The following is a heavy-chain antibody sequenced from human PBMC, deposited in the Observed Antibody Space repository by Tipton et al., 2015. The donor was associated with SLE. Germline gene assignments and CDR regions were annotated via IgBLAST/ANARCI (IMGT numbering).Heavy chain of an antibody. V-gene: IGHV3-21*01. CDR2: ISSGSNYI. CDR3: ARDGGGGYYGSGSYLPIAFDI. Sequence: GSLRLSCAASGFTFSSYSMNWVRQAPGKGLEWVSSISSGSNYIYYADSVKGRFTISRDNAKNSLYLQMNSLRAEDTAVYYCARDGGGGYYGSGSYLPIAFDIWGQGTMVTVSS. D-gene: IGHD3-10*01. CDR1: GFTFSSYS. J-gene: IGHJ3*02.